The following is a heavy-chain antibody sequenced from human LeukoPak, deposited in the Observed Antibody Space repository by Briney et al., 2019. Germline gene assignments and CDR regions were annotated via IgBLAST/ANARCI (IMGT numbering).Heavy chain of an antibody. Sequence: SVSVSYKASGGTFNSYAIRWVRQAPGQGGEWMGGIIPIFGTANYAQKFQGRGTITADESTSTAYMELRSLRSEDTAVYYCATSQWLGAPPAGYYYYMDVWGKGTTVTASS. CDR3: ATSQWLGAPPAGYYYYMDV. CDR2: IIPIFGTA. V-gene: IGHV1-69*01. CDR1: GGTFNSYA. D-gene: IGHD6-19*01. J-gene: IGHJ6*03.